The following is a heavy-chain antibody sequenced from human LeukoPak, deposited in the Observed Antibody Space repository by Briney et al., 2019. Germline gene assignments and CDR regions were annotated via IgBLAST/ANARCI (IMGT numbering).Heavy chain of an antibody. V-gene: IGHV3-23*01. Sequence: GGSLRLSCVASGFTFSRYAMSWVRQAPGKGLEWVSAIDGSGGNTFYADSVKGRFTISRDNSKNTLFLHRNSLRAEDTAVDFCAKDSSVPYGITNWGQGTLVTVS. CDR1: GFTFSRYA. D-gene: IGHD4-17*01. CDR3: AKDSSVPYGITN. CDR2: IDGSGGNT. J-gene: IGHJ4*02.